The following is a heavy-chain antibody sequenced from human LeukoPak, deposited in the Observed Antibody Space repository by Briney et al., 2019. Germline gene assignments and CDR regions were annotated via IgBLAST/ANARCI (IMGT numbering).Heavy chain of an antibody. V-gene: IGHV3-21*04. D-gene: IGHD3-10*01. J-gene: IGHJ5*02. Sequence: GGSLRLSCAASGFPFSSYGMNWVRQAPGKGLEWVSFIRSSTSYIYYADSVKGRFTISRDNAKNSLYLQMNSLRAEDTAVYYCARETALWFGEAWGQGTLVTVSS. CDR1: GFPFSSYG. CDR3: ARETALWFGEA. CDR2: IRSSTSYI.